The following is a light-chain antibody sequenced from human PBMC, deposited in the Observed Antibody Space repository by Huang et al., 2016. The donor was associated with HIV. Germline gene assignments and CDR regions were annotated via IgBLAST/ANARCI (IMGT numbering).Light chain of an antibody. Sequence: AIQMTQSPSSLSTSVGDSVTITCRASQGIRNDLHWYQQKPGEAPKLLIDAASTLQSGVPSRFSGSGSGTDFTLTISSLQPEDFATYYCLQDYKYPHTFGQGTKLEIK. V-gene: IGKV1-6*01. CDR1: QGIRND. CDR2: AAS. CDR3: LQDYKYPHT. J-gene: IGKJ2*01.